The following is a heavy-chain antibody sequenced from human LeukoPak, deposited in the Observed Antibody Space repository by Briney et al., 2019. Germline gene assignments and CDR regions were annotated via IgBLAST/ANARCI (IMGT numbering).Heavy chain of an antibody. CDR2: IIPILGIA. V-gene: IGHV1-69*04. J-gene: IGHJ6*02. CDR3: ARGSSSWEYGMDV. D-gene: IGHD6-13*01. Sequence: SVKVTCKASGRTFSSYAISWVRQAPGQGLEWMGRIIPILGIANYAQKFQGRVTITADKSTSTAYMELSSLRSEDTAVYYCARGSSSWEYGMDVWGQGTTVTVSS. CDR1: GRTFSSYA.